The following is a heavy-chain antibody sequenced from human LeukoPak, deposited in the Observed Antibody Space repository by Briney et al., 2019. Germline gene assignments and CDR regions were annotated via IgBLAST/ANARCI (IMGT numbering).Heavy chain of an antibody. CDR3: AGANWDRYYGSGSYDNVGSFDP. CDR2: IYSGGST. D-gene: IGHD3-10*01. V-gene: IGHV3-66*01. Sequence: GGSLRLSCAASGFTASSNYMSWVRPAPERGLEWVSVIYSGGSTYYADSVKGRFTISRDDSQNTLYLQMNSLRAEDTAVYYWAGANWDRYYGSGSYDNVGSFDPWGQGTLVTVSS. J-gene: IGHJ5*02. CDR1: GFTASSNY.